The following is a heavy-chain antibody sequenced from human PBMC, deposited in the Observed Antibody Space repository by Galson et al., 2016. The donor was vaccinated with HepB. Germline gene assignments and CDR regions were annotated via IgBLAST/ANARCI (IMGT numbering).Heavy chain of an antibody. D-gene: IGHD2-2*01. CDR2: LCDDGSI. V-gene: IGHV3-53*01. Sequence: SLRLSCAGSKFTVSANHMTWVRQAPGKGLEWISVLCDDGSIQSADSVKGRFTISRDTSKNTLYLQMNSLTADDTAVYYCARICRSTSNCYFDLWGQGTLVTVST. J-gene: IGHJ4*02. CDR3: ARICRSTSNCYFDL. CDR1: KFTVSANH.